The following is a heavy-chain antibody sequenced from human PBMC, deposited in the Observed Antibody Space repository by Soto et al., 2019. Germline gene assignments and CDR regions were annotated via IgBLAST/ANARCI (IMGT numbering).Heavy chain of an antibody. CDR1: GYLISSGYY. V-gene: IGHV4-38-2*01. J-gene: IGHJ4*02. D-gene: IGHD5-12*01. CDR3: ARSSGYLPGGY. Sequence: PSETLSLTRGVSGYLISSGYYWGWIRQPPGKGLEWIGIIHHTGTTYYNPSLKSQVTISVDTSNNQFSLKLTSVTAADTAVYFCARSSGYLPGGYWGQGTQVTVSS. CDR2: IHHTGTT.